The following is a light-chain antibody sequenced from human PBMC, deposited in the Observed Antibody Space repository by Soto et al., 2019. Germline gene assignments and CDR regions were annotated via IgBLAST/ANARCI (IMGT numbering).Light chain of an antibody. V-gene: IGLV2-14*01. Sequence: QSVLTQAASVSGYPGQSITISCTGTSSDVGGYNYVSWYQQHPGKAPKLMIYDVSNRPSGVSNRFSGSKSGNTASLTISGLQAEDEADYYCSSYTSISTLVVFGGGTQLTVL. CDR1: SSDVGGYNY. J-gene: IGLJ2*01. CDR2: DVS. CDR3: SSYTSISTLVV.